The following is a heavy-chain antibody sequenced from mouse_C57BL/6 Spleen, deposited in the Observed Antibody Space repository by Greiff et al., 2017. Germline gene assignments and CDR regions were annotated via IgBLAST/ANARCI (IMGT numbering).Heavy chain of an antibody. D-gene: IGHD2-4*01. J-gene: IGHJ4*01. CDR1: GYTFPEST. Sequence: QVQLKESGAELVKPGASVKLSCKASGYTFPESTIHWVKQRSGQGLEWIGWFYPGSGSIKYNEKFKDKATLTADKSSSTVYMELSRLTSEDSAVYFCARHEGYDYDGLGYAMDYWGQGTSVTVSS. CDR3: ARHEGYDYDGLGYAMDY. CDR2: FYPGSGSI. V-gene: IGHV1-62-2*01.